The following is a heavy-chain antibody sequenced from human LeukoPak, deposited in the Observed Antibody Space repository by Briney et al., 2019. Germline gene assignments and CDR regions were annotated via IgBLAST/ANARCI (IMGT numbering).Heavy chain of an antibody. CDR1: GFTFSSYS. CDR3: ARDAGPWWDGGYNY. CDR2: ISSSSSYI. V-gene: IGHV3-21*01. J-gene: IGHJ4*02. Sequence: PGGSLRLSCAASGFTFSSYSMNWVRQAPGKGLEWVSSISSSSSYIYYADSVKGRFTISRDNAKNSLYLQMNSLRAEDTAVYYCARDAGPWWDGGYNYWGQGTLVTVSS. D-gene: IGHD4-17*01.